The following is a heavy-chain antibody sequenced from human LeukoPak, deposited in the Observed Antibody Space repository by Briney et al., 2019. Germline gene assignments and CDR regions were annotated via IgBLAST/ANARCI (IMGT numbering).Heavy chain of an antibody. D-gene: IGHD6-13*01. CDR1: GGSISSSSYN. Sequence: SETLSLTCTVSGGSISSSSYNWGWIRQPPGKGLDWIGNIYNGGSTYYNSSLKSRATISVDTSKNQFSLKLSSVTAADTAVYYCARRVPAGAAANWFDPWGQGTLVTVSS. J-gene: IGHJ5*02. CDR3: ARRVPAGAAANWFDP. CDR2: IYNGGST. V-gene: IGHV4-39*01.